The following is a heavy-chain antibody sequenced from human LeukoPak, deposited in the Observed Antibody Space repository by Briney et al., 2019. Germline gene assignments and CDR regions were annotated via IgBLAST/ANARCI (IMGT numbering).Heavy chain of an antibody. CDR2: IYYSGST. CDR3: AIGGSSGYSLLYYFDY. J-gene: IGHJ4*02. Sequence: SETLSLTCTVSGGSISSYYWSWIRQPPGKGLEWIGYIYYSGSTNYNPSLKSRVTISVDTSKNQFSLKLSSVTAADTAVYYCAIGGSSGYSLLYYFDYWGQGTLVTVSS. D-gene: IGHD3-22*01. V-gene: IGHV4-59*08. CDR1: GGSISSYY.